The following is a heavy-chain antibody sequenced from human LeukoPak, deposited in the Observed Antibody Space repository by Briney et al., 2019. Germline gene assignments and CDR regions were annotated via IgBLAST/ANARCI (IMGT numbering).Heavy chain of an antibody. D-gene: IGHD6-19*01. V-gene: IGHV3-9*01. CDR1: GFTFDDYA. Sequence: PGRSLRLSCAASGFTFDDYALHWVRQAPGKGLEWVSGISWNSGSIGYADSVKGRFTISRDNAKNSLYLQMNSLRAEDTALYYCAKAAAVAGSFQHWGQGTLVTVSS. CDR3: AKAAAVAGSFQH. CDR2: ISWNSGSI. J-gene: IGHJ1*01.